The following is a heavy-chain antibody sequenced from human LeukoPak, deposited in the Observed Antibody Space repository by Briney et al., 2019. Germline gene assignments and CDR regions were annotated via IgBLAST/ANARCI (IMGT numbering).Heavy chain of an antibody. CDR3: AKDKWGDTAMVPNPDY. CDR1: GFKFSNYG. D-gene: IGHD5-18*01. V-gene: IGHV3-30*02. J-gene: IGHJ4*02. CDR2: IRFDGSNK. Sequence: GGSLRLSCAASGFKFSNYGVHWVRQPPGKGLEWVAFIRFDGSNKYYADSVKGRFTISRDNSKNTLYLQMNSLRAEDTAVYYCAKDKWGDTAMVPNPDYWGQGTLVTVSS.